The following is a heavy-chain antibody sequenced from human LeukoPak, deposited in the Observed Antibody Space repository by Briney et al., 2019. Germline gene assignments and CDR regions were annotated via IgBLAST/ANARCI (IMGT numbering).Heavy chain of an antibody. CDR1: GFTFSNYA. CDR3: ATTRGTSWYFDY. J-gene: IGHJ4*02. Sequence: GGSLRLSCAASGFTFSNYALSWVRQAPGKGLELVSLISTSGANAYYPDSVKGRFTLSRDNSKNTLYLQMNSLRAEDTAVYYCATTRGTSWYFDYWGQGTLVTASS. V-gene: IGHV3-23*01. D-gene: IGHD6-13*01. CDR2: ISTSGANA.